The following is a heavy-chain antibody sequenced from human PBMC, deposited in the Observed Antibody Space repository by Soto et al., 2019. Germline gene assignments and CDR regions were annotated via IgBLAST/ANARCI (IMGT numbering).Heavy chain of an antibody. CDR2: INRDGSEK. J-gene: IGHJ3*02. D-gene: IGHD2-15*01. Sequence: EVQLVESGGGLVQPGGSLRLSCTVSGFTFSSYWMTWFRQAPGKGLEWVANINRDGSEKHYLDSVEGRFTISRDNAKNSLYLQMDSLRAEDTAVYYCARDEDIVVGGYFEALDIWGQGTLVTVSS. V-gene: IGHV3-7*01. CDR1: GFTFSSYW. CDR3: ARDEDIVVGGYFEALDI.